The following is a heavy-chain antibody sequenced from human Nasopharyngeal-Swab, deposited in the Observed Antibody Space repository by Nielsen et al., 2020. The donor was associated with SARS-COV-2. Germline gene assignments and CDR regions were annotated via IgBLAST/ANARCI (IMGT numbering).Heavy chain of an antibody. V-gene: IGHV3-11*01. Sequence: RQAPGKGLEWGSYIGSSGGATYYADSVKGRFTISRDNAKKSLYLQMNSLRAEDTAVYYCARVLTGTFYYDSSGYTDYWGQGTLVTVSS. CDR3: ARVLTGTFYYDSSGYTDY. D-gene: IGHD3-22*01. J-gene: IGHJ4*02. CDR2: IGSSGGAT.